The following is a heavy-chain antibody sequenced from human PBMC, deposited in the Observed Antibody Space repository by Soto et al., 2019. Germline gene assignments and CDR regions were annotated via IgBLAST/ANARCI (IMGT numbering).Heavy chain of an antibody. D-gene: IGHD2-2*01. CDR1: GGSFSGYY. CDR2: INHSGST. V-gene: IGHV4-34*01. CDR3: ARGAGIVVVPAAISNFFDY. J-gene: IGHJ4*02. Sequence: ETLSLTCAVYGGSFSGYYWSWIRQPPGKGLEWIGEINHSGSTNYNPSLKSRVTISVDTSKNQFSLKLSSVTAADTAVYYCARGAGIVVVPAAISNFFDYWGQGTLVTVSS.